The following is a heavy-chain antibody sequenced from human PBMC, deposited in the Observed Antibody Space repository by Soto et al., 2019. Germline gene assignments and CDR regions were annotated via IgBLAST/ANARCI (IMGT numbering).Heavy chain of an antibody. J-gene: IGHJ5*02. CDR2: ISSSGGSR. D-gene: IGHD1-1*01. V-gene: IGHV3-23*01. Sequence: PGGSLRLSCAASGFNFNTFAMSWIRQAPGKGLEWVSHISSSGGSRDYADSVRGRFIISIDNSKNVLFLQMNSLRADDTATYYWAKAPPSPWTANWVDPWGKGTLVTVSS. CDR3: AKAPPSPWTANWVDP. CDR1: GFNFNTFA.